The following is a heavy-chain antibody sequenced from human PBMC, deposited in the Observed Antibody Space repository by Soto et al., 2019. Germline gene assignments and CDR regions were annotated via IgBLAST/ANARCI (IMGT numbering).Heavy chain of an antibody. Sequence: ASETRSLTCAVYGGSFSGYYWSWIRQPPGKGLEWIGEINHSGSTNYNPSLKSRVTISVDTSKNQFSLKLSAVTAADTAVYYCARDSPPYGSGSYYNYYYYYGMDVWGQGTTVTVSS. CDR3: ARDSPPYGSGSYYNYYYYYGMDV. D-gene: IGHD3-10*01. J-gene: IGHJ6*02. CDR1: GGSFSGYY. CDR2: INHSGST. V-gene: IGHV4-34*01.